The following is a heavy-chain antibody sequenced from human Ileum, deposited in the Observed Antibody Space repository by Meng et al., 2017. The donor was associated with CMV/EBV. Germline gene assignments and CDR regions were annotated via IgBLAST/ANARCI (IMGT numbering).Heavy chain of an antibody. CDR1: GYTFTGYY. D-gene: IGHD2/OR15-2a*01. J-gene: IGHJ5*02. V-gene: IGHV1-2*02. CDR3: ARRSMTSLGA. Sequence: ASVKVSCKASGYTFTGYYLHWVRQAPGQGLEWMGWIKPKSGDTKYPQKFQDRVTMTRDTSINTSYLEMSSLTSDDTAVYYCARRSMTSLGAWGQGTLVTVSS. CDR2: IKPKSGDT.